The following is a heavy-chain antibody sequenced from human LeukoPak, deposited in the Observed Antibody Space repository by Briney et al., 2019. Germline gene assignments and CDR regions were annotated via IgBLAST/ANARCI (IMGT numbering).Heavy chain of an antibody. V-gene: IGHV3-53*01. D-gene: IGHD2/OR15-2a*01. Sequence: GGSLRLSCTVSGFTVSTNSMSWVRQAPGKGLEWVSFIYSDNTHYSDSVKGRFTISSDSSQNTVSLQMDSLRAEDTGIYYCARGGPLLYYMGVWGQGTTVSVSS. CDR2: IYSDNT. J-gene: IGHJ6*03. CDR3: ARGGPLLYYMGV. CDR1: GFTVSTNS.